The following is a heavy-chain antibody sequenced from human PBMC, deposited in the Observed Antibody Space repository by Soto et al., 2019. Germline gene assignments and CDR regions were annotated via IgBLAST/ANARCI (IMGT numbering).Heavy chain of an antibody. J-gene: IGHJ4*02. CDR2: ISYDGSNK. CDR1: GFTFSSYG. Sequence: QVQLVESGGGVVQPGRSLRLSCAASGFTFSSYGMHWVRQAPGKGLEWVAVISYDGSNKYYADSVKGRFTISRDNSKNTLYLQMSSLRAEDTAVYYCAKDGYWGQGTLVTVSS. V-gene: IGHV3-30*18. CDR3: AKDGY.